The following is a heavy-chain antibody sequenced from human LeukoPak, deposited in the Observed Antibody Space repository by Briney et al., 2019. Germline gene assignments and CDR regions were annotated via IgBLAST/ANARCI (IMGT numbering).Heavy chain of an antibody. CDR3: ARHAITMVRGVHTHFDY. J-gene: IGHJ4*02. CDR2: IYYSGST. V-gene: IGHV4-39*01. CDR1: GGSISSSSYY. D-gene: IGHD3-10*01. Sequence: SETLSLTCTVSGGSISSSSYYWGWIRQPPGKGLEWIGSIYYSGSTYYNPSLKSRVTISVDTSKNQFSLKLSSVTAADTAVYYCARHAITMVRGVHTHFDYWGQGTLVTVSS.